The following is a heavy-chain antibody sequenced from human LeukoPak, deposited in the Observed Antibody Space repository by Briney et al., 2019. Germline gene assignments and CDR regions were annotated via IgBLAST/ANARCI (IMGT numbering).Heavy chain of an antibody. D-gene: IGHD3-22*01. Sequence: SETLSLTCTVSGGSISSHYWSWIRQPPGKGLEWIGYIYYSGSTNYNPSLKSRVTISVDTSKNQFSLKLSSVTAADTAVYYCARFPVGKQGGYLGFRGYYFDYWGQGTLVTVSS. J-gene: IGHJ4*02. V-gene: IGHV4-59*11. CDR3: ARFPVGKQGGYLGFRGYYFDY. CDR2: IYYSGST. CDR1: GGSISSHY.